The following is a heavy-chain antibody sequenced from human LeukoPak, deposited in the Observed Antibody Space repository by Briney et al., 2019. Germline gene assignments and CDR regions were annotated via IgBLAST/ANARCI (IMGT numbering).Heavy chain of an antibody. V-gene: IGHV4-4*08. CDR1: GRSTSSHY. Sequence: PSETLSLTCTVSGRSTSSHYWSWIRQPPGKGLEWIGNIYTDGTTNYNPSLKSPVTIFIDQSQNQLFLHLASVTAREPAFFYCTKATKWLAFDDWGRGTLVTVSS. CDR2: IYTDGTT. CDR3: TKATKWLAFDD. J-gene: IGHJ4*02. D-gene: IGHD6-19*01.